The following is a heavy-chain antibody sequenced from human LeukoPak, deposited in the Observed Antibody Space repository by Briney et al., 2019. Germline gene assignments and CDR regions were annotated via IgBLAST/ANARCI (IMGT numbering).Heavy chain of an antibody. CDR1: GGSFSGYY. CDR3: ARGEFRNDYVWGSYRYTLGFDY. CDR2: INHSGST. J-gene: IGHJ4*02. V-gene: IGHV4-34*01. Sequence: PSETLSLTCAVYGGSFSGYYWSWIRQPPGKGLEWIGEINHSGSTNYNPSLKSRVTISVDTSKNQFSLKLSSVTAADTAVYYCARGEFRNDYVWGSYRYTLGFDYWGQGTLVTVSS. D-gene: IGHD3-16*02.